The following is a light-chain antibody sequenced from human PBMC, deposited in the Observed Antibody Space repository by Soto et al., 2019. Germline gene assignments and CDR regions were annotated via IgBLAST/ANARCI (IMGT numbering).Light chain of an antibody. V-gene: IGKV3-20*01. J-gene: IGKJ3*01. CDR2: GAS. CDR1: QSVSSSY. Sequence: EIVLTQSPGTLSLSPGERATLSCRASQSVSSSYLAWYQQKPGQAPRLLIYGASSRAAGIPGRFSGSGYGKDFTLTISRLEPKDSAVYYCQQYGRSPFTFGPGTKVDIK. CDR3: QQYGRSPFT.